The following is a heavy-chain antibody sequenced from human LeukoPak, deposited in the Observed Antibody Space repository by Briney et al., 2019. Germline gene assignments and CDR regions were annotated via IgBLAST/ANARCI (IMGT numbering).Heavy chain of an antibody. Sequence: WETLSLTSAVNGGSFSGYFWSWIRQPPGKGLEWIGEINHSGSTYYNASLKSRVTISVDTSKRQFSLRMNSVTAADTAVYFCAGYYSTIYGMDVWGQGTSVTVSS. CDR3: AGYYSTIYGMDV. CDR1: GGSFSGYF. D-gene: IGHD3-3*01. V-gene: IGHV4-34*01. CDR2: INHSGST. J-gene: IGHJ6*02.